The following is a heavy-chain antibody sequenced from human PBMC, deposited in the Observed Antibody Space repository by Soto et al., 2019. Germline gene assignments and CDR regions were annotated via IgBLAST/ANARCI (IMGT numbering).Heavy chain of an antibody. CDR1: GYTFTGYY. CDR2: INPNSGGT. Sequence: GASVKVSCKASGYTFTGYYMHWVRQAPGQGLERMGWINPNSGGTNHAQKLQGWATMTRDTSISTAYVELSRLRSDDTAVFYCGGGSNSGSFEVGFDYWGQGTLVTVSS. CDR3: GGGSNSGSFEVGFDY. D-gene: IGHD1-26*01. V-gene: IGHV1-2*04. J-gene: IGHJ4*02.